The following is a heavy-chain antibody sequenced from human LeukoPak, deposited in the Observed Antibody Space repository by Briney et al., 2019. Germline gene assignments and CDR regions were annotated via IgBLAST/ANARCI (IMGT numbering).Heavy chain of an antibody. Sequence: SETLSLTCTVSGGSISSGDYYWSWIRQPPGKGLEWIGYIYYRGSTYYNPSLKSRVTISVDTSKNQFSLKLSSVTAADTAVYYCARGGWELLGRYYYYMDVWGKGTTVTVSS. CDR2: IYYRGST. CDR3: ARGGWELLGRYYYYMDV. CDR1: GGSISSGDYY. D-gene: IGHD1-26*01. V-gene: IGHV4-30-4*08. J-gene: IGHJ6*03.